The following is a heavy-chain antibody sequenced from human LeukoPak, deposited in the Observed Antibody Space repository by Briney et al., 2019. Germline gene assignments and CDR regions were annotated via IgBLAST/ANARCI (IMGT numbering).Heavy chain of an antibody. D-gene: IGHD1-1*01. CDR3: ARVAKERVGGVYYFDY. V-gene: IGHV3-13*01. J-gene: IGHJ4*02. CDR1: GFTFSGYD. Sequence: PGGSLRLSCAASGFTFSGYDMRWVRQAIGKGLEWVSAIGTAGDTYYTGSVKGRFTISRENAKNSLYLQMNSLRAGDTAVYYCARVAKERVGGVYYFDYWGQGTLVTVSS. CDR2: IGTAGDT.